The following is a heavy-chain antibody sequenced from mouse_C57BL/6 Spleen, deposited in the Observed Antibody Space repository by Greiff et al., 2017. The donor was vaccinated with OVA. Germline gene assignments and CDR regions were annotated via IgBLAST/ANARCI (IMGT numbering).Heavy chain of an antibody. CDR1: GFTFSDAW. CDR2: IRNKANNHAT. D-gene: IGHD1-1*01. V-gene: IGHV6-6*01. J-gene: IGHJ1*03. Sequence: EVKVEESGGGLVQPGGSMKLSCAASGFTFSDAWMDWVRQSPEKGLEWVAEIRNKANNHATYYAESVKGRFTISRDDSKSSVYLQMNSLRAEDTGIYYCTRPYYYGNHWYFDVWGTGTTVTVSS. CDR3: TRPYYYGNHWYFDV.